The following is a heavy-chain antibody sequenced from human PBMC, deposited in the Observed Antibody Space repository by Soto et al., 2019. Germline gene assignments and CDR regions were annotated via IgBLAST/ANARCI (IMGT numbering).Heavy chain of an antibody. CDR3: ARQSYSISYLVRSSHP. Sequence: TSETLSLTCTVSGGSISSSSYYWGWIRQPPGKGLEWIGSIYYSGSTYYNPSLKSRVTISVDTSKNQFSLKLSSVTAADTAVYYCARQSYSISYLVRSSHPWGQGTLVTVSS. CDR1: GGSISSSSYY. CDR2: IYYSGST. J-gene: IGHJ5*02. V-gene: IGHV4-39*01. D-gene: IGHD6-13*01.